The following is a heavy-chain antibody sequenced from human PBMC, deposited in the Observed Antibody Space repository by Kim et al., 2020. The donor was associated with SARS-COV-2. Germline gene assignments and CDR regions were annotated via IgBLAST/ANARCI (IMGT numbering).Heavy chain of an antibody. D-gene: IGHD5-18*01. Sequence: NNAKTLQGRVTMTTDTSTSTAYMELRSLRSDDTAVYYCAGGDKYSYGFDYWGQGTLVTVSS. J-gene: IGHJ4*02. V-gene: IGHV1-18*01. CDR3: AGGDKYSYGFDY.